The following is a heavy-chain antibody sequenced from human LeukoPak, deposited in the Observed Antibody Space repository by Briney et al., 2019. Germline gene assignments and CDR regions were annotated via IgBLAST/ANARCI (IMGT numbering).Heavy chain of an antibody. Sequence: PGGSLRLSCAASGFTFSSYAMHWVRQAPGKGLEWVAVISYDGSNKYYADSVKGRFTISRDSSKNTLYLQMNSLRAEDTAVYYCARDREYYYDSSGYSDYWGQGTLVTVSS. V-gene: IGHV3-30*04. CDR2: ISYDGSNK. D-gene: IGHD3-22*01. CDR1: GFTFSSYA. J-gene: IGHJ4*02. CDR3: ARDREYYYDSSGYSDY.